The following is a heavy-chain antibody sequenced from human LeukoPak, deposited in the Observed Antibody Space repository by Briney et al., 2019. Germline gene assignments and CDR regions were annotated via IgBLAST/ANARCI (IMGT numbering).Heavy chain of an antibody. CDR2: INHSGST. V-gene: IGHV4-34*01. CDR1: GGSFSGYY. Sequence: PSETLSLTCAVYGGSFSGYYWSWIRQPPGKGLEWIGEINHSGSTNYNPSLKSRVTISVDTSKNQFSLKLSSVTAADTAVYYCARDLRDGYNLLDSWGQGTLVTVSS. J-gene: IGHJ4*02. CDR3: ARDLRDGYNLLDS. D-gene: IGHD5-24*01.